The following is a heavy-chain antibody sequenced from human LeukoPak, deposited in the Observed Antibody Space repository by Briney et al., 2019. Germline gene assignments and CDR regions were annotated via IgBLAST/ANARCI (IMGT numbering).Heavy chain of an antibody. V-gene: IGHV3-30*04. CDR3: ARDPLSSSWYGFDY. CDR2: ISYDGSNK. Sequence: PGGSLRLSCAASGFTFSTYAMPGVRQAPGKGLEGVAVISYDGSNKYYADSVKGRFTISRDNSKNTLYLQMNSLRAEDTAVYYCARDPLSSSWYGFDYWGQGTLVTVSS. CDR1: GFTFSTYA. J-gene: IGHJ4*02. D-gene: IGHD6-13*01.